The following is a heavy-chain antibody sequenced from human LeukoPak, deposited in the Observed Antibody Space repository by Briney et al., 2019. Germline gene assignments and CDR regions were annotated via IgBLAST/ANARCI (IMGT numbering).Heavy chain of an antibody. D-gene: IGHD3-10*02. Sequence: GGSLRLSCAASGFTFSSYTMNWVRQAPGKVLEWVSSISSSSSYIYYADSLKGRFTISRDNAKNSLYLQMNSLRAEDTAVYYCAELGITMIGGVRGKGTTVTISS. CDR2: ISSSSSYI. V-gene: IGHV3-21*01. J-gene: IGHJ6*04. CDR3: AELGITMIGGV. CDR1: GFTFSSYT.